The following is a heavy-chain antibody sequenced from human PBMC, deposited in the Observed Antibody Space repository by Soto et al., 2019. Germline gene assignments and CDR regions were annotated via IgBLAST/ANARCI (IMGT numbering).Heavy chain of an antibody. J-gene: IGHJ6*02. CDR2: ISYDGSNK. CDR3: AKDLQGGIAVAYSIKPNHYYYAMDV. CDR1: GFTFSNYG. D-gene: IGHD6-19*01. V-gene: IGHV3-30*18. Sequence: GGSLRLSCAASGFTFSNYGMHWVRQAPGKGLEWVAVISYDGSNKYYADSVKGRFTISRDNSKNTLYVQMNSLRAEDTAVYYCAKDLQGGIAVAYSIKPNHYYYAMDVWGQGTTVTVSS.